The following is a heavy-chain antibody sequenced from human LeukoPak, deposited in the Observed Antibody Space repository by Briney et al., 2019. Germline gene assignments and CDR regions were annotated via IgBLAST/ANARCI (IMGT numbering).Heavy chain of an antibody. CDR1: GFTFNDAW. CDR3: TTRKYYDSSGFDY. J-gene: IGHJ4*02. Sequence: GGSLRLSCAASGFTFNDAWMSWVRQAPGKGLVWVGRIKSKTDGGTTDYAAPVKGRLTISRDDSKNMVYLQMNSLKTEDTAVYYCTTRKYYDSSGFDYWGQGILVTVSS. CDR2: IKSKTDGGTT. V-gene: IGHV3-15*01. D-gene: IGHD3-22*01.